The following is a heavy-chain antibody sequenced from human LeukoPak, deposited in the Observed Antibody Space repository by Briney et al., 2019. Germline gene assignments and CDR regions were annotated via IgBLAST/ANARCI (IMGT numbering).Heavy chain of an antibody. V-gene: IGHV7-4-1*02. CDR2: INTNTGNP. Sequence: ASVKVSCKASGYTFTSYAMNWVRQAPGQGLEWMGWINTNTGNPTYVQGFTGRFVISLDTSVSTAYLQISSLKAEDTAVYYCARDTTDIVALDAFDIWGQGTMVTVSS. CDR1: GYTFTSYA. D-gene: IGHD5-12*01. J-gene: IGHJ3*02. CDR3: ARDTTDIVALDAFDI.